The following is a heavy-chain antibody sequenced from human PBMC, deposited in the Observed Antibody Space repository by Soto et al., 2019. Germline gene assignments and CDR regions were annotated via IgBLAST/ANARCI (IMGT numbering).Heavy chain of an antibody. V-gene: IGHV3-23*01. CDR1: GFTFSSYA. CDR2: ISGSGGST. CDR3: AKDPRDYDFWSGYDYYFDY. J-gene: IGHJ4*02. Sequence: VQLLESGGGLVQPGGSLRLSCAASGFTFSSYAMSWVRQAPGKGLEWVSAISGSGGSTYYADSVKGRFTISRDNSKNTLYLQMNSLRAEDTAVYYCAKDPRDYDFWSGYDYYFDYWGQGTLVTVSS. D-gene: IGHD3-3*01.